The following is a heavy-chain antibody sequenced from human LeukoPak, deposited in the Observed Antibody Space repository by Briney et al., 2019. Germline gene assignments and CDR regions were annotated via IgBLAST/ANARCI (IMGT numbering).Heavy chain of an antibody. CDR1: GFTFSSYA. V-gene: IGHV3-30*04. J-gene: IGHJ4*02. CDR3: ARGFVAVAGGGY. D-gene: IGHD6-19*01. Sequence: GGSLRLSCAASGFTFSSYAMHWVRQAPGKGLEWVAVISYDGSNKYYADSVKGRFTISRDNSKNTLYLQMNSLRAEDTAEYYCARGFVAVAGGGYWGQGTLVTVSS. CDR2: ISYDGSNK.